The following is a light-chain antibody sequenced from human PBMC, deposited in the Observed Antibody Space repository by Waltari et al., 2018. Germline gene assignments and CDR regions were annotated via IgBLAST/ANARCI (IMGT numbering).Light chain of an antibody. CDR1: SSDVGGYNY. Sequence: QSALTQPPSASGSPGQSVTISCTGTSSDVGGYNYVSWYQPHPGKAPKLMIYEVSKRPAGGLERCSGGKSGNTASLTFSWLQAEDEAEYYCSAYAGSNNLVFGGGTKLTVL. J-gene: IGLJ3*02. CDR2: EVS. V-gene: IGLV2-8*01. CDR3: SAYAGSNNLV.